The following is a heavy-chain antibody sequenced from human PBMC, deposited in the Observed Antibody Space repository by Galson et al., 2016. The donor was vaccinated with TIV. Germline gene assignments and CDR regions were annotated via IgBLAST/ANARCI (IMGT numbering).Heavy chain of an antibody. V-gene: IGHV2-5*02. CDR1: GFSLSSNGVG. D-gene: IGHD2-21*01. J-gene: IGHJ4*02. CDR3: AHRRPLTYYFDF. CDR2: IYWDDEK. Sequence: PALVKPTQTVTLTCTSSGFSLSSNGVGVGWIRQPPGKALEWLALIYWDDEKRYNPSLESRLSIIKGTSKNKVVLTLTNVDPVDTATYYCAHRRPLTYYFDFWGQGALVTVSS.